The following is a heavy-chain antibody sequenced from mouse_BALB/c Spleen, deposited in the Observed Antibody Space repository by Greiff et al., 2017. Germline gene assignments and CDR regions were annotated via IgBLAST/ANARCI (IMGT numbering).Heavy chain of an antibody. CDR1: GFTFSSFG. J-gene: IGHJ3*01. CDR3: ARSDPAWFAY. CDR2: ISSGSSTI. Sequence: EVHLVESGGGLVQPGGSRKLSCAASGFTFSSFGMHWVRQAPEKGLEWVAYISSGSSTIYYADTVKGRFTISRDNPKNTLFLQMTSLRSEDTAMYYCARSDPAWFAYWGQGTLVTVSA. V-gene: IGHV5-17*02.